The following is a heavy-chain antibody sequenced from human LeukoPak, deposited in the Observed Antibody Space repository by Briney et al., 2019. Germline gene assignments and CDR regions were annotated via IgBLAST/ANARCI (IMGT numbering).Heavy chain of an antibody. J-gene: IGHJ2*01. CDR3: ARLYSSGWYFDL. D-gene: IGHD6-19*01. CDR2: ISSSSSYI. V-gene: IGHV3-21*01. CDR1: GFTFSSYS. Sequence: PGGSLRLSCAASGFTFSSYSMNWVRQAPGNGPEWVSSISSSSSYIYYADSVKGRFTISRDNAKNSLYLQMNSLRAEDTAVYYCARLYSSGWYFDLWGRGTLVTVSS.